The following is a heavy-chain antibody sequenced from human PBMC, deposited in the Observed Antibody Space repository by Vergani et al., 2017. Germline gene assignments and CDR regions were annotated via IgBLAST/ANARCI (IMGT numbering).Heavy chain of an antibody. J-gene: IGHJ4*02. Sequence: EVQLLESGGGLVQPGGSLRLSCAASGFTFSTYAMTWVRQAPGKGLEWVSTISSDGGSTYYADSVKGRFTISSDTSKNTLSLQMNSLTAEDTAIYYCAGPQRTSAYYYGGLDYWGQGILVTVSS. CDR1: GFTFSTYA. CDR2: ISSDGGST. D-gene: IGHD3-22*01. CDR3: AGPQRTSAYYYGGLDY. V-gene: IGHV3-23*01.